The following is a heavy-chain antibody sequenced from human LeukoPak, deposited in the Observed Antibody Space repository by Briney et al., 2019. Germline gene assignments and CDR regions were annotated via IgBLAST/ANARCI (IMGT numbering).Heavy chain of an antibody. Sequence: ASVKVSCKASGYTFTSYGISWVRQPPGQGLEWMGWISAYNGNTNYAQKLQGRVTMTTDTSTSTAYMELRSLRSDDTAVYYCARVGGEDIVVVPAAQPDYYYYYYMDVWGKGTTVTVSS. CDR3: ARVGGEDIVVVPAAQPDYYYYYYMDV. CDR2: ISAYNGNT. D-gene: IGHD2-2*01. J-gene: IGHJ6*03. CDR1: GYTFTSYG. V-gene: IGHV1-18*01.